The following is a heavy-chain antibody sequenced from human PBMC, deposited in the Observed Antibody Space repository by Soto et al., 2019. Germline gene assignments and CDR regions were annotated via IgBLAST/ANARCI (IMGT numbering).Heavy chain of an antibody. V-gene: IGHV1-46*01. CDR3: ARDRVVVVAALRMYFDY. Sequence: QVQLVQSGAEVKKPGASVKVSCKASGYTFTSYYMHWVRQAPGQGLEWMGIINPSGGSTSYAQKFQGRVTMTRDTSTSTVYMELSSLRSEDTAVYYCARDRVVVVAALRMYFDYWGQGTLVTVSS. CDR1: GYTFTSYY. CDR2: INPSGGST. D-gene: IGHD2-15*01. J-gene: IGHJ4*02.